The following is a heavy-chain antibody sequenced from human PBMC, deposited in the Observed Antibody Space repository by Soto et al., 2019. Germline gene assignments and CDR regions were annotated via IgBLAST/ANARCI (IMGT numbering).Heavy chain of an antibody. V-gene: IGHV1-18*01. CDR2: ISAYNGNA. D-gene: IGHD2-15*01. CDR3: AAVVAATPRLGWFDP. CDR1: GYTFTSYG. J-gene: IGHJ5*02. Sequence: ASVKVSCKASGYTFTSYGISWVRQAPGQGLEWMGWISAYNGNANYAQKLQGRVTITTDKSTSTAYMELSSLRSEDTAVYYCAAVVAATPRLGWFDPWGQGTLVTVSS.